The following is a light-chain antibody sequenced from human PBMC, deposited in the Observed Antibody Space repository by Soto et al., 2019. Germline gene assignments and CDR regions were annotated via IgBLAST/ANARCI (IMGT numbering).Light chain of an antibody. CDR2: DVT. CDR1: NRDIGIYNL. J-gene: IGLJ2*01. V-gene: IGLV2-23*02. CDR3: CSYAGTTTCVI. Sequence: QSALTQPASVSGSPGQSITISCTGTNRDIGIYNLVSWYQQHPGKVPQVIIYDVTKRPSGVSDRFSGSKSGNTASLTISGLQAEDEADYYCCSYAGTTTCVIFGGGTKVTVL.